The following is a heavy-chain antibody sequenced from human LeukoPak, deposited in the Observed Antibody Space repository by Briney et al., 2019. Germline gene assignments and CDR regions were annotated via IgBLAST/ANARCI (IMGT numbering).Heavy chain of an antibody. Sequence: PSETLSLTCAVSGGSISSGGYSWPWIRQPPGKGLEWIGYIYYTGTTTYNPSLKSRVTISVDMSKNQFSLKLSSVTAADTALYYCVKGRDGYDSWGQGTLVSVSS. J-gene: IGHJ4*02. CDR1: GGSISSGGYS. CDR2: IYYTGTT. CDR3: VKGRDGYDS. D-gene: IGHD5-24*01. V-gene: IGHV4-61*08.